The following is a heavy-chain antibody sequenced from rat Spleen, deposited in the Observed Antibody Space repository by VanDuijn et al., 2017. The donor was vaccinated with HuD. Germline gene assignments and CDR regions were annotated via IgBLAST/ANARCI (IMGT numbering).Heavy chain of an antibody. D-gene: IGHD1-10*01. CDR1: GFSLTSYG. CDR2: IQSGGST. CDR3: TYNNYY. Sequence: QVQLKESGPGLVQPSQTLSLTCTVSGFSLTSYGVSWVRQPPGKGLEWMGRIQSGGSTDYNSALKSRLSINRDTSKSQVFLKMNSLQTDDTAIYFCTYNNYYWGQGVMVTVSS. V-gene: IGHV2-1*01. J-gene: IGHJ2*01.